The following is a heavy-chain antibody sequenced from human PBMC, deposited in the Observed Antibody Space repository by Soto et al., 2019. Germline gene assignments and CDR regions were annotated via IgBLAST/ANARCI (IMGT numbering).Heavy chain of an antibody. CDR3: ARKVPGSTTRPDYLYFDL. Sequence: EVQLLESGGGLVQPGGSLRLSCAASGFTFISYAMNWVRQAPGKGLQWVSAISGGGEATFYADSVKRRFTISRDNSRNSVTLEMNSLGADDTAVYYCARKVPGSTTRPDYLYFDLWGRGTLVNVSA. CDR2: ISGGGEAT. CDR1: GFTFISYA. J-gene: IGHJ2*01. V-gene: IGHV3-23*01. D-gene: IGHD3-10*01.